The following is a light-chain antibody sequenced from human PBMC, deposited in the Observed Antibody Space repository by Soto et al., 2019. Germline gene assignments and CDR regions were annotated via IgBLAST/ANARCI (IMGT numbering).Light chain of an antibody. CDR1: QSVNSN. J-gene: IGKJ1*01. V-gene: IGKV3-15*01. Sequence: ETVMTRSPATLSVSPGERATLSCRASQSVNSNLAWYQKKPGQAPRLLIYAASTRATGIPARFSGSGSGTEFTLTISSLQSEDFAVYYCQQYNNWPLQTFGQGTKVEIQ. CDR2: AAS. CDR3: QQYNNWPLQT.